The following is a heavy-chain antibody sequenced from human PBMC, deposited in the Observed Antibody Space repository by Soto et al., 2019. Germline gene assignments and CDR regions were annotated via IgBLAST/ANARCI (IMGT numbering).Heavy chain of an antibody. Sequence: QVQLVQSGAEVKKPGSSVKVSCKASGGTFSSYAISWVRQAPGQGLEWMGGIIPIFGTANYAQKFQGRVTITADESTSTAYMELSSLRSEDTAVYYCASFLSGKRPGYYGMDVWGQGTTVTVSS. CDR2: IIPIFGTA. CDR3: ASFLSGKRPGYYGMDV. CDR1: GGTFSSYA. D-gene: IGHD3-10*01. V-gene: IGHV1-69*12. J-gene: IGHJ6*02.